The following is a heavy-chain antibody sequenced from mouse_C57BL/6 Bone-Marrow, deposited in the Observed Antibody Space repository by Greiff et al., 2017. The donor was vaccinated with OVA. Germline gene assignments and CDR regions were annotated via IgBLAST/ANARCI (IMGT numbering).Heavy chain of an antibody. CDR1: GYTFTDYY. J-gene: IGHJ3*01. Sequence: EVQLQQSGPELVKPGASVKISCKASGYTFTDYYMNWVKQSHGKSLEWIGDINPNNGGTSYNQKFKGKATLTVDNSSSTAYMELSSLTSEDSAVYYCARDGYAWFAYWGQGTLVTVSA. CDR2: INPNNGGT. CDR3: ARDGYAWFAY. V-gene: IGHV1-26*01. D-gene: IGHD2-2*01.